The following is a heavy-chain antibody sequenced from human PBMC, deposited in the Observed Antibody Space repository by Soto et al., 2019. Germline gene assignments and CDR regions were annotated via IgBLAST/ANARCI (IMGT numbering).Heavy chain of an antibody. J-gene: IGHJ6*02. CDR3: ARSGSYYYYYGMDV. CDR1: GFTFRSYA. V-gene: IGHV3-23*01. Sequence: SLRLSCAASGFTFRSYAMNWVRQAPGKGLEWVSAISGSAGSKYYADSVKGRFTISRDNSKNTLYLQMNSLRAEDTAVYYCARSGSYYYYYGMDVWGQGTTVTVSS. D-gene: IGHD3-10*01. CDR2: ISGSAGSK.